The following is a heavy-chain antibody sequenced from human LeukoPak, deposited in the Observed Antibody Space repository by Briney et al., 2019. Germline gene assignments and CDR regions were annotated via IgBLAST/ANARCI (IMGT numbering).Heavy chain of an antibody. CDR2: IYPGDSDT. Sequence: GESLKISCKGSEYYFTTYWIGWVRQIPGKGLEWMGIIYPGDSDTRYSPSFQGQVTISADKSISIAYLPWRSLKGSDTGMDFCGRQEGSYRSAFDYWGQGTLVTVSS. CDR1: EYYFTTYW. V-gene: IGHV5-51*01. CDR3: GRQEGSYRSAFDY. D-gene: IGHD3-16*02. J-gene: IGHJ4*02.